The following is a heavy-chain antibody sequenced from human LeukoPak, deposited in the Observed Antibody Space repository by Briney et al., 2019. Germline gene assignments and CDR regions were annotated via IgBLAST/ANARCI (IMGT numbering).Heavy chain of an antibody. D-gene: IGHD6-19*01. CDR1: GFTFSSYS. J-gene: IGHJ4*02. CDR3: ARGVSGWLTEFDY. CDR2: ISSSSSYI. Sequence: GGSLRLSCAASGFTFSSYSMNWVRQAPGKGLEWVSSISSSSSYIYYADSVKGRFTISRDNAKNSLYLQMNSLRAEDTAVYYCARGVSGWLTEFDYWGQGTLVTVSS. V-gene: IGHV3-21*01.